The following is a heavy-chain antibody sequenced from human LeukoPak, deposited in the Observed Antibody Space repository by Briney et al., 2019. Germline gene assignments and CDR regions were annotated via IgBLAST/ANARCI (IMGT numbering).Heavy chain of an antibody. V-gene: IGHV4-34*01. D-gene: IGHD2-21*02. J-gene: IGHJ3*02. CDR3: AGNIVVVTATIQNAFDI. Sequence: SETLSLTCAVYGGAFSGYYWSWIRQPPGKGPEWIGEINHSGSTNYNPSLKSRVTISVDTSKNQFSLKLSSVTAADTAVYYCAGNIVVVTATIQNAFDIWGQGTMVTVSS. CDR2: INHSGST. CDR1: GGAFSGYY.